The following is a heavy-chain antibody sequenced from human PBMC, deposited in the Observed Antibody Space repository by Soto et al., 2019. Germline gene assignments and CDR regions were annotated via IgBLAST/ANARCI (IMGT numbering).Heavy chain of an antibody. CDR2: INHSGST. V-gene: IGHV4-34*01. J-gene: IGHJ6*02. CDR1: GGSFSGYY. Sequence: SETLSLTCAVYGGSFSGYYWSWIRQPPGKGLEWIGEINHSGSTNYNPSLKSRVTISVDTPKNQFSLKLSSVTAADTAMYYCARHNHGMDVWGQGATVTVSS. CDR3: ARHNHGMDV.